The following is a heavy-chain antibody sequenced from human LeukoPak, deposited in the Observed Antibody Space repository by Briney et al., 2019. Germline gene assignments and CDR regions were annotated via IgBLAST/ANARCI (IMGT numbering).Heavy chain of an antibody. Sequence: GSLRLSCAASGFTVSTNYMNWVRQAPGKGLEWVSILYSGSSTYYADSVEGRFIVSRDSSKNTLSLQMNDLRAEDTAVYYCARVGDHFHWYLDLWGRGTLVTVSS. CDR2: LYSGSST. CDR1: GFTVSTNY. D-gene: IGHD3-3*02. CDR3: ARVGDHFHWYLDL. J-gene: IGHJ2*01. V-gene: IGHV3-53*01.